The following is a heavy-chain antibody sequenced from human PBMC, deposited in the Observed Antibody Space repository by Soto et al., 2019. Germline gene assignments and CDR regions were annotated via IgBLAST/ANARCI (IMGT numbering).Heavy chain of an antibody. J-gene: IGHJ6*02. CDR1: GYTFTDFW. CDR2: IDPPDSYT. Sequence: PGESLKISCKGVGYTFTDFWISWVRQKPGKGLEWMGKIDPPDSYTNYSPSFQGHVTISVDRSTNTAYLQWSSLKASDTAMYYCARRGYNVSLGYYYAMDLWGQGTPVTVSS. D-gene: IGHD5-12*01. V-gene: IGHV5-10-1*01. CDR3: ARRGYNVSLGYYYAMDL.